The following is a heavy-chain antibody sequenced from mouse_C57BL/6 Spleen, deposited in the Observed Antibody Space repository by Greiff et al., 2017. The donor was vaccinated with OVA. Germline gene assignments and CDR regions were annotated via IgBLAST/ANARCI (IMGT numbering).Heavy chain of an antibody. J-gene: IGHJ3*01. CDR3: TRGTAEATLAY. Sequence: EVQLQQSGTVLARPGASVKMSCKTSGYTFTSSWMNWVKQRPGKGLEWIGAIYPGNSDTSYNQKFKGKAKLTAVTSASTAYMELSSLTNEDSAVYYCTRGTAEATLAYWGQGTLVTVSA. CDR2: IYPGNSDT. CDR1: GYTFTSSW. D-gene: IGHD3-2*02. V-gene: IGHV1-5*01.